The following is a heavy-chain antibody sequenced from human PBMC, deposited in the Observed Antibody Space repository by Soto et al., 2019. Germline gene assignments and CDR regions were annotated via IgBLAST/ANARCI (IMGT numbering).Heavy chain of an antibody. D-gene: IGHD3-10*01. CDR2: ISGSGGTT. V-gene: IGHV3-23*01. CDR1: GFTFNSYA. CDR3: AKDRHYGSGTYSDSYLAY. Sequence: EVQLLESGGGLVQPGGSLRLSCGGSGFTFNSYAMTWVRQAPGKGLEWVSAISGSGGTTYYANSVKGRFTISRDQSKDKLYLQMNSLRAEDTAIYYWAKDRHYGSGTYSDSYLAYWGQGTLVTVSS. J-gene: IGHJ4*02.